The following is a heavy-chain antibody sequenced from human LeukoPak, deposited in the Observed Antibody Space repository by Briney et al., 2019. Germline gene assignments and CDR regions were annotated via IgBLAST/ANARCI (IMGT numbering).Heavy chain of an antibody. CDR2: ISSSGTTI. J-gene: IGHJ3*02. D-gene: IGHD6-6*01. Sequence: GGSLRLSCAASGFTFSSYEMNWVRQAPGKGLEWVSYISSSGTTIYYADSVKGRFTISRDNAKNSLYLQMNSLRAEDTAVYYCARGPSIAARYDAFDIWGQGTMVTVSS. CDR1: GFTFSSYE. CDR3: ARGPSIAARYDAFDI. V-gene: IGHV3-48*03.